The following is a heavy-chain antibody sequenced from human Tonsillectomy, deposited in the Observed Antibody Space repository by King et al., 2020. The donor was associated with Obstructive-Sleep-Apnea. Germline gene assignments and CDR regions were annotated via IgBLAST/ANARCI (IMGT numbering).Heavy chain of an antibody. D-gene: IGHD1-26*01. V-gene: IGHV3-9*01. J-gene: IGHJ6*02. CDR2: ISSNSGSI. CDR1: GFTFDDYA. Sequence: VQLVESGGGLVQPGRSLRLSCAASGFTFDDYAMHWVRQAPGKGLEWVSGISSNSGSIGYADSVKGRFTISRDNAKNSLYLQMNSLRAEDTAFYYCAKDKGGTHYDGMDVWGQGTTVTVSS. CDR3: AKDKGGTHYDGMDV.